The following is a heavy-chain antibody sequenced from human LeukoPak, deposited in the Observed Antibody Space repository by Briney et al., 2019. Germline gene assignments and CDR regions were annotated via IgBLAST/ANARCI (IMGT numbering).Heavy chain of an antibody. J-gene: IGHJ4*02. D-gene: IGHD3-9*01. CDR3: AKWGDYDVLTGYYDSDY. CDR1: GFTFSNYA. V-gene: IGHV3-23*01. Sequence: PGGSLRLSCAASGFTFSNYAMSWVRQAPGKGLEWVSAVSGRDPSTYYTDSVKGRFTISRDNSKNTLYLQMNSLSAEDTAIYYCAKWGDYDVLTGYYDSDYWGQGTLVTASS. CDR2: VSGRDPST.